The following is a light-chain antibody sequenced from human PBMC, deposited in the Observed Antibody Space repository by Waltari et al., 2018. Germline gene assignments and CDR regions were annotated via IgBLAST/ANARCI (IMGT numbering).Light chain of an antibody. Sequence: RASQRVTSISLTWYQQNLGQAPRLLIYGTTSRATGIPDRFSGSGSGTDFTLTISRLGPEDFAVYYCQQYDGEVVTFGGGTKVEI. CDR3: QQYDGEVVT. J-gene: IGKJ4*01. CDR1: QRVTSIS. CDR2: GTT. V-gene: IGKV3-20*01.